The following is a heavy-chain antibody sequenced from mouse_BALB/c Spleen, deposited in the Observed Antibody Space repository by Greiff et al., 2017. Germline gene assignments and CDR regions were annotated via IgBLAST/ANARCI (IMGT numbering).Heavy chain of an antibody. J-gene: IGHJ3*01. V-gene: IGHV5-17*02. CDR2: ISSGSSTI. CDR1: GFTFSSFG. D-gene: IGHD2-1*01. Sequence: DVMLVESGGGLVQPGGSRKLSCAASGFTFSSFGMHWVRQAPEKGLEWVAYISSGSSTIYYADTVKGRFTISRDNPKNTLFLQMTSLRSEDTAMYYCARSGYYGNYEFAYWGQGTLVTVSA. CDR3: ARSGYYGNYEFAY.